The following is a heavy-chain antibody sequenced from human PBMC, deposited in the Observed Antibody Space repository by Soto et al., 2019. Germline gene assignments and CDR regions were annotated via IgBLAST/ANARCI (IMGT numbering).Heavy chain of an antibody. CDR1: GGSFSGYY. J-gene: IGHJ4*02. CDR3: ARGGSFGGVIVIHFDY. V-gene: IGHV4-34*01. Sequence: QVQLQQWGAGLLKPSETLSLTCAVYGGSFSGYYWSWIRQPPGKGLEWIGEINHSGSTNYNPSLKCRVTISVDTSKNQFALKLSSVAAADTAVYYCARGGSFGGVIVIHFDYWGQGTLVTVSS. CDR2: INHSGST. D-gene: IGHD3-16*02.